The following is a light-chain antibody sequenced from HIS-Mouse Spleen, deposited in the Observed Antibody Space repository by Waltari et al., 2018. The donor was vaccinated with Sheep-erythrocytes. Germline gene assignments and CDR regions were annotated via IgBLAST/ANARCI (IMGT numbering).Light chain of an antibody. CDR1: KLGDKY. J-gene: IGLJ1*01. V-gene: IGLV3-1*01. CDR2: QDS. Sequence: SYELTQPPSVSVSPGQTASIPCSGDKLGDKYACWYQQKQGQSPVLVSYQDSKRPSGIPERFSGSKSGNTASLTISGLQAEDEADYYCCSYAGSYNHVFATGTKVTVL. CDR3: CSYAGSYNHV.